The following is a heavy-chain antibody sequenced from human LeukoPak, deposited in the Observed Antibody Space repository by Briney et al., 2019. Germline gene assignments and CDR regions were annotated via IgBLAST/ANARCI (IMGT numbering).Heavy chain of an antibody. CDR3: ASPKVYSSGWYDDLAPFDY. CDR1: GGTFSSYA. V-gene: IGHV1-69*01. Sequence: SVKVSCKASGGTFSSYAISWVRQAPGQGLEWMGGIIPIFGTANYAQKFQGRVTITADESTSTAYMELSSLRSEDTAVYYCASPKVYSSGWYDDLAPFDYWSQGTLVTVSS. D-gene: IGHD6-19*01. J-gene: IGHJ4*02. CDR2: IIPIFGTA.